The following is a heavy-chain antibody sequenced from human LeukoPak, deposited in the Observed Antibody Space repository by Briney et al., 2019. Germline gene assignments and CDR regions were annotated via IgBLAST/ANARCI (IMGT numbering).Heavy chain of an antibody. V-gene: IGHV3-23*01. CDR1: GFTFSSYA. Sequence: PGGSLRLSCAASGFTFSSYAMSWVRQAPGKGLEWVSAISGSGGSTYYADSVKGRFIISRDNSKNTLYLQMNSLRAEDTAVYYCAKLAIYGVVTYYFDYWGQGTLVTVSS. J-gene: IGHJ4*02. D-gene: IGHD3-3*02. CDR2: ISGSGGST. CDR3: AKLAIYGVVTYYFDY.